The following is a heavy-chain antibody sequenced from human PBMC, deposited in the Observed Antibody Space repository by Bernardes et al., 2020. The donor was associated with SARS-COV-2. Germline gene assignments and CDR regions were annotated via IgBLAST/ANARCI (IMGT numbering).Heavy chain of an antibody. Sequence: GGCLRLSCAASGFIVSNNYMTWVRQAPGRGLEWVSTIFSGGGTSYADSVKGRFTISRDNSKRILYLQMNSLRPDDTAVYYCAREDLKGYCSGADCPYGMDVWGQGTTVTVSS. J-gene: IGHJ6*02. CDR3: AREDLKGYCSGADCPYGMDV. V-gene: IGHV3-66*01. CDR2: IFSGGGT. D-gene: IGHD2-15*01. CDR1: GFIVSNNY.